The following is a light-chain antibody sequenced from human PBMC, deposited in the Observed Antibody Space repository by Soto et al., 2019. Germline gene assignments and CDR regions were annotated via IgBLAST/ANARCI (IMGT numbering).Light chain of an antibody. CDR2: DAS. Sequence: EIVFTQSPCTLSLSPGERATLSCMPSQSVSSSYLAWYQQQPGQAPSLLIYDASNRATGIPARFSGSGSGTDFTLTISSLEPEDFAVYYCQQYKNWPLFGQGTRLEI. J-gene: IGKJ5*01. CDR1: QSVSSSY. V-gene: IGKV3D-20*02. CDR3: QQYKNWPL.